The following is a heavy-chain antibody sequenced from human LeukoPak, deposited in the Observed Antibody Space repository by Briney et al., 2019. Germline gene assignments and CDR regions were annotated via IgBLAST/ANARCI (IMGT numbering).Heavy chain of an antibody. CDR1: GYTFTNYD. Sequence: GASVKVSCKASGYTFTNYDINWVRQAPGLGLEWMGWMNPNSGNTGYAQRFQGRVTITRNTSISTAFMELRSLRSEDTAVYYCARGRGIAAAGIDWMGNWFDPWGQGTLVTVSS. D-gene: IGHD6-13*01. CDR3: ARGRGIAAAGIDWMGNWFDP. CDR2: MNPNSGNT. V-gene: IGHV1-8*03. J-gene: IGHJ5*02.